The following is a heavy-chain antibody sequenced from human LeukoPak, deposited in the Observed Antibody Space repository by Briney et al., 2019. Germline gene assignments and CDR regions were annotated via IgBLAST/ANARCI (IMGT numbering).Heavy chain of an antibody. CDR3: ARLRRSRLAEFDY. D-gene: IGHD3-3*02. J-gene: IGHJ4*02. Sequence: SQTLSLTCTVSGDSISSGAYYWSWIRQPPGKGLEWIGSIYYSGSTYYNPSLKSRVTISVDTSKNQFSPKLSSLTAADTAVYYCARLRRSRLAEFDYWGQGTLVTVSS. V-gene: IGHV4-39*01. CDR2: IYYSGST. CDR1: GDSISSGAYY.